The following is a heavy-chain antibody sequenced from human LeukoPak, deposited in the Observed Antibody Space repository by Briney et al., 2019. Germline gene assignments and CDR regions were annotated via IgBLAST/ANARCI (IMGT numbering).Heavy chain of an antibody. J-gene: IGHJ4*02. V-gene: IGHV3-23*01. CDR3: AKSIVNSGTYIPFDY. D-gene: IGHD1-26*01. CDR2: ISGSGRTT. CDR1: GFTFGEYG. Sequence: GGSLRLSCVGSGFTFGEYGMHWVRQVPGKGLEWVSVISGSGRTTYSTDSVKGRFTISRDKSKNTVYLQMNSLRGEDTALYYCAKSIVNSGTYIPFDYWGQGTLVTVSS.